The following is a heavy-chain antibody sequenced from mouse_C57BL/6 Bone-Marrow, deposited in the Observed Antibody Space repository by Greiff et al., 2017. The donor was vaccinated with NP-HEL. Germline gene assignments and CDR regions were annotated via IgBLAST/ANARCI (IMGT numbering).Heavy chain of an antibody. CDR1: GYTFTSYG. D-gene: IGHD1-1*02. V-gene: IGHV1-61*01. Sequence: VQLQQPGAELVRPGASVKLSCKASGYTFTSYGMHWVKQRPGQGLDWIGKIYPSDSDTHYNQKFKGKATLTVDTSSSTAYMQLSSLTSEDSAVYFCARGNGCSTCFAFWGPGTPVTVSA. J-gene: IGHJ1*01. CDR3: ARGNGCSTCFAF. CDR2: IYPSDSDT.